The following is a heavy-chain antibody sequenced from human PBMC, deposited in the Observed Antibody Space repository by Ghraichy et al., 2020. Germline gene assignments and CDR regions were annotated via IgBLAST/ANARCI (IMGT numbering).Heavy chain of an antibody. Sequence: SQTLSLTCTVSGGSISSYYWSWIRQPPGKGLEWIGYIYYSGSTNYNPSLKSRVTISVDTSKNQFSLKLSPVTAADTAVYYCARGRNYYDSSGYYYWGQGTLVTVSS. D-gene: IGHD3-22*01. CDR1: GGSISSYY. J-gene: IGHJ4*02. V-gene: IGHV4-59*01. CDR2: IYYSGST. CDR3: ARGRNYYDSSGYYY.